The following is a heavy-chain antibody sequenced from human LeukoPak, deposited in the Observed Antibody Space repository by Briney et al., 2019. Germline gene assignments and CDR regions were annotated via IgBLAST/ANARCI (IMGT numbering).Heavy chain of an antibody. Sequence: GESLKISCKASGYSFTSYWIGWVRQMPGKGLEWMGIIYPGDSDTRYSPSFQGQITISVDKSITTAYLQWNSLKASDSAIYYCARHSTSHSSDAFDIWGQGTLVIVSS. J-gene: IGHJ3*02. CDR1: GYSFTSYW. CDR3: ARHSTSHSSDAFDI. CDR2: IYPGDSDT. V-gene: IGHV5-51*01. D-gene: IGHD6-6*01.